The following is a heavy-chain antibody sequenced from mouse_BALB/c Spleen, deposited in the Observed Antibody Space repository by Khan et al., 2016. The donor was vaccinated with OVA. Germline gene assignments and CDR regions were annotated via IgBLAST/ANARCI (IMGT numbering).Heavy chain of an antibody. CDR1: GYTFTDYY. CDR3: ARRNYFGYTFAY. D-gene: IGHD1-2*01. V-gene: IGHV1-77*01. Sequence: QVQLQQSGAELARPGASVKMSCKASGYTFTDYYINWVKQRPGQGLEWIGEISPGSGDTYYNEKFKGRATLTADTSSSTAYMQLSSLTSEASAGYFCARRNYFGYTFAYWGQGTLVTVSA. J-gene: IGHJ3*01. CDR2: ISPGSGDT.